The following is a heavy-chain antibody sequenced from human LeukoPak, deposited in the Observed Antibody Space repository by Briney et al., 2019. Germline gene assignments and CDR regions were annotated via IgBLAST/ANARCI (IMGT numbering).Heavy chain of an antibody. V-gene: IGHV3-23*01. J-gene: IGHJ4*02. Sequence: PGGSLRLSCAVSGFTFSSYAMSWVRQAPGKGLEWVSTISNSDGTTYYADSVKGRFTISRDDSENTLSLQMNSLRAEDTAVYYCAKATGYLLWGLGTLVTVSS. D-gene: IGHD1-14*01. CDR2: ISNSDGTT. CDR3: AKATGYLL. CDR1: GFTFSSYA.